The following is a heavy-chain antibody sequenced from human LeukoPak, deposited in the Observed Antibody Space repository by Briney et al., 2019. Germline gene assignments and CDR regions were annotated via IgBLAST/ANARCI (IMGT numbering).Heavy chain of an antibody. CDR2: ISAYNGNT. CDR3: ARARHYYDSSGYYAADFDY. D-gene: IGHD3-22*01. Sequence: ASVKVSCKASGYTFTSYGISWVRQAPGQGLEWMGWISAYNGNTNYAQKLQGRVTMATDTSTSTAYIELRSLRSDDTAVYYCARARHYYDSSGYYAADFDYWGQGTLVTVSS. CDR1: GYTFTSYG. V-gene: IGHV1-18*01. J-gene: IGHJ4*02.